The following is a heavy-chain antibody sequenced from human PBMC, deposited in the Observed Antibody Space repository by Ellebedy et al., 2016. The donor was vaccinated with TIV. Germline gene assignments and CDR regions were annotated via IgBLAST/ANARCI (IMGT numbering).Heavy chain of an antibody. Sequence: GGSLRLXCAASGFTFSSYWMSWVRQAPGKGLEWVANIKQDGSEKYYVDSVKGRFTISRDNAKNSLYLQMNSLRAEDTAVYYCARLRLRPDFDYWGQGTLVTVSS. V-gene: IGHV3-7*01. CDR3: ARLRLRPDFDY. J-gene: IGHJ4*02. CDR1: GFTFSSYW. D-gene: IGHD6-25*01. CDR2: IKQDGSEK.